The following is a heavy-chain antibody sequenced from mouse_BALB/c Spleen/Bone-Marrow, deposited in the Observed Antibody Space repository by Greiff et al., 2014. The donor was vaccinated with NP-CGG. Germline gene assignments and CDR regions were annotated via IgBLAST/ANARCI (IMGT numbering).Heavy chain of an antibody. CDR2: INPNTDYT. CDR3: ARGLRDWYFDV. D-gene: IGHD2-4*01. V-gene: IGHV1-7*01. J-gene: IGHJ1*01. CDR1: GYTFTTYW. Sequence: VQLQQSGPELATPGASVKMSCKASGYTFTTYWMHWIKQRPGQGLEWIGSINPNTDYTDYNQKFKGKATLTADKSSITAYMQLSSLTSEDSAVYYCARGLRDWYFDVWGAGTTVTVSS.